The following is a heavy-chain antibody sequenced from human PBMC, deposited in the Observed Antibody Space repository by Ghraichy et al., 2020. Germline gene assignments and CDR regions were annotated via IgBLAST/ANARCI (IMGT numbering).Heavy chain of an antibody. V-gene: IGHV4-34*01. CDR1: GGSFSDYY. D-gene: IGHD3-16*01. CDR3: ARATIGDGMDV. Sequence: SETLSLTCAVYGGSFSDYYWTWIRQPPGKGLEWIGEINHSGSSQYNPSLKSRVTISVNTSKKQFSLKLSSLTAADTALYYCARATIGDGMDVWGQGTTVTVSS. J-gene: IGHJ6*02. CDR2: INHSGSS.